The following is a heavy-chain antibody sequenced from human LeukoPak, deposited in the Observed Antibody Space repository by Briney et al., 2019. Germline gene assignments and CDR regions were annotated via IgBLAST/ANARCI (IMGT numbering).Heavy chain of an antibody. CDR1: GFTFSSYA. Sequence: PGGSLRLSCAASGFTFSSYAMSWVRQAPGKGLEWVSAISGSGGSTYYADSVKGRFTISRDNCKNTLYLQMNSLRAEDTAVYYCAKGDGQWLVRWFDPWGQGTLVTVSS. V-gene: IGHV3-23*01. CDR3: AKGDGQWLVRWFDP. CDR2: ISGSGGST. J-gene: IGHJ5*02. D-gene: IGHD6-19*01.